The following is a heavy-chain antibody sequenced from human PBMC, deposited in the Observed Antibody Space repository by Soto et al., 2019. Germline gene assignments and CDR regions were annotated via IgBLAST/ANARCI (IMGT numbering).Heavy chain of an antibody. CDR1: GYTFTRYG. CDR2: ISAYNRNT. CDR3: AREGYCSGGTCALDYHDDFGMYV. D-gene: IGHD2-15*01. J-gene: IGHJ6*02. Sequence: ASVKVSCKASGYTFTRYGISWVRQAPGQGLEWLGWISAYNRNTNYAQKFQGRVTMTTDTSTSTAYMELRSLTSDDTAVYYCAREGYCSGGTCALDYHDDFGMYVWG. V-gene: IGHV1-18*01.